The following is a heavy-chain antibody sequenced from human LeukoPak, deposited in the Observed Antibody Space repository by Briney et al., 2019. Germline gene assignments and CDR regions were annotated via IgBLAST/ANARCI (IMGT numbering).Heavy chain of an antibody. D-gene: IGHD3-3*01. J-gene: IGHJ4*02. CDR2: IYTSGST. Sequence: SQTLSLTCTVSGGSISSGSYYWSWIRQPAGKGLEWIGRIYTSGSTNYNPSLKSRVTISVDTSKNQFSLKLSSVTAADTAVYYCARVFWSGYLPDHWGQGTLVTVSS. CDR3: ARVFWSGYLPDH. CDR1: GGSISSGSYY. V-gene: IGHV4-61*02.